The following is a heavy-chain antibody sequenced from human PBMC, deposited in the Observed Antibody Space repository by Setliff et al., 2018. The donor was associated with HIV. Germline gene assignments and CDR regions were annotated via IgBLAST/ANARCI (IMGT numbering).Heavy chain of an antibody. J-gene: IGHJ3*02. CDR3: AREVDNPRDAFDI. CDR1: GGSFSGYY. Sequence: SETLSLTCAVYGGSFSGYYWSWIRQPPGKGLEWIGHIYPTGSTDYNPSLRSRVTMSIDTSKNQFSLKLSSMTAADTALYYCAREVDNPRDAFDIWAQGTMVTVSS. CDR2: IYPTGST. V-gene: IGHV4-59*10.